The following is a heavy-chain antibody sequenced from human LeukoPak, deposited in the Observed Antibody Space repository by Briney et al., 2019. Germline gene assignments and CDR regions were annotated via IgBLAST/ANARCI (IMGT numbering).Heavy chain of an antibody. Sequence: PSETLSLTCTVSGGSISSYYWSWIRQPPGKGLEWIGYIYYTGSTNYSPSLKSRVTISVDTSKNQFSLKLRSVTAADTAVYYCARISSSNWYDERGAFDVWGQGTMVTVSS. D-gene: IGHD6-13*01. CDR3: ARISSSNWYDERGAFDV. J-gene: IGHJ3*01. CDR2: IYYTGST. V-gene: IGHV4-59*01. CDR1: GGSISSYY.